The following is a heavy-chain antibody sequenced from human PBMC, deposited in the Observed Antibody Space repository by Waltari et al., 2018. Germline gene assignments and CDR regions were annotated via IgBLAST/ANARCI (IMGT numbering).Heavy chain of an antibody. J-gene: IGHJ4*02. CDR1: VFPFRLSL. CDR3: ALLRVVSVFDPFDN. CDR2: INGTSLTT. Sequence: EVQLVESGGGLVQPGGSLSLSCAASVFPFRLSLMHWVRQVPGKGLVWVSRINGTSLTTNYADSVKGRFTISRDNAKNTLYLQMNSLTPEDTGVYYCALLRVVSVFDPFDNWGQGTLVTVSS. V-gene: IGHV3-74*01. D-gene: IGHD2-15*01.